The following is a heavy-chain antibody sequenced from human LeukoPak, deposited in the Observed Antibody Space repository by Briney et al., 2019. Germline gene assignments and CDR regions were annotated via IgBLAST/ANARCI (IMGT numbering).Heavy chain of an antibody. D-gene: IGHD1-14*01. CDR3: LNRGTINCNGKDV. V-gene: IGHV3-74*01. CDR1: GFTFSSYW. Sequence: GGSLRLSCAASGFTFSSYWMHWVRQAPGKGLVWVSRINSDGSTTNYADSVQGRFTISRDNAKNTLYLQMNSLRAEDTAVYYCLNRGTINCNGKDVWGKGTTVTVSS. J-gene: IGHJ6*04. CDR2: INSDGSTT.